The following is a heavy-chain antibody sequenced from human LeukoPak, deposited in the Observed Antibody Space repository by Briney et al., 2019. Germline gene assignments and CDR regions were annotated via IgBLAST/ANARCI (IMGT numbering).Heavy chain of an antibody. V-gene: IGHV4-38-2*01. CDR1: GYSISSNYY. Sequence: SETLSLTCAVSGYSISSNYYWGWIRQLPGKGLEWIGTIYHSGTTYYNPSLKSRLTISVDTSKNQFSLKLSSVTAADTAVYYCAATPRSAFDYWGRGTLVTVSS. CDR2: IYHSGTT. CDR3: AATPRSAFDY. J-gene: IGHJ4*02.